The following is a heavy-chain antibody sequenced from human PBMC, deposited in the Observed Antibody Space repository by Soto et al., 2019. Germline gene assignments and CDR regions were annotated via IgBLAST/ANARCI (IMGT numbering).Heavy chain of an antibody. Sequence: QVQLVESGGGVVQPGRSLRLSCAASGFTFSSYAMHWVRQAPGKGLEWVAVISYDGSNKYYADSVKGRFTISRDNSKITLYLQMNSLRAEDTAVYYCARDDSSSSFYYGMDVWGQGTTVTVSS. V-gene: IGHV3-30-3*01. CDR1: GFTFSSYA. CDR3: ARDDSSSSFYYGMDV. CDR2: ISYDGSNK. J-gene: IGHJ6*02. D-gene: IGHD6-13*01.